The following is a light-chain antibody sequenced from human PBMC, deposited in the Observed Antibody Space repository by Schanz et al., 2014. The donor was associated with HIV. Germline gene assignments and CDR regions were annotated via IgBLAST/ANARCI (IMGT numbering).Light chain of an antibody. CDR2: TAS. Sequence: EIVMTQSPATLSVSPGERATLSCRASQTIGRNLAWYQQKPGQAPSLLIYTASSRASGIPARFSGSGSGTEFTLTISRLEPEDFGVYYCQQYGSSSPISFGGGTKVEI. CDR3: QQYGSSSPIS. CDR1: QTIGRN. V-gene: IGKV3-15*01. J-gene: IGKJ4*01.